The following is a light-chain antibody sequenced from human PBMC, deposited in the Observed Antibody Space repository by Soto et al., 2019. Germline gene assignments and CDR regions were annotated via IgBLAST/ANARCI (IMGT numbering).Light chain of an antibody. CDR3: QQRSNWPPWVT. V-gene: IGKV3-11*01. CDR2: DAS. J-gene: IGKJ5*01. CDR1: QRVSCY. Sequence: EMVLTQSPATLSLSPGERATLSCRASQRVSCYLAWYQQKPGQAPRLLIYDASNRATGIPARFSGGGSGTDFTLTISSLEPEDFAVYYCQQRSNWPPWVTFGQGTRLEIK.